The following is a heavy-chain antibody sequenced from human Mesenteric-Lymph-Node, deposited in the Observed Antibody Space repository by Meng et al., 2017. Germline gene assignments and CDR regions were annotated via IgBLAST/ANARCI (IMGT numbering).Heavy chain of an antibody. CDR2: IYWDDDK. CDR3: ALFTRSWFDP. J-gene: IGHJ5*02. CDR1: GFSLSTSEVG. V-gene: IGHV2-5*02. D-gene: IGHD2-2*01. Sequence: QNTVKESGPTLVKPTQTLPLTCTFSGFSLSTSEVGVGWIRQPPGKALEWLAVIYWDDDKRYSPSLKSRLTITKDTSKNQVVLTLTNMDPVDTATYYCALFTRSWFDPWGQGTLVTVSS.